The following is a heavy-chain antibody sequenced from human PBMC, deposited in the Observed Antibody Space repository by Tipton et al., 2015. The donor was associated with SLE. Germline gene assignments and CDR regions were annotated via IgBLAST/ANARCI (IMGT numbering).Heavy chain of an antibody. J-gene: IGHJ4*02. Sequence: TLSLTCSVSGGSVNSGNYYWTWIRQPAGRRLEWIGHIFTTGNTNYNPSLRSRVTISADTSKNQFFLNLSSVTAADTAVYYCTRRDAGAQHFDYWGQGTLVTVSS. CDR2: IFTTGNT. CDR1: GGSVNSGNYY. CDR3: TRRDAGAQHFDY. D-gene: IGHD1-26*01. V-gene: IGHV4-61*09.